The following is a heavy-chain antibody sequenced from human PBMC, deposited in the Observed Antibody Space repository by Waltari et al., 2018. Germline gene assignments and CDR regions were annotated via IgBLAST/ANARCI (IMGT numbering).Heavy chain of an antibody. CDR1: GFTFSGYW. Sequence: EVQLVESGGGLVQPGGSLRLSCAASGFTFSGYWMSGVRQAPGRGLEGVANIKQDGSEKYYVDSVKGRFTISRDNAKNSLYLQMNSLRAEDTAVYYCASEPLSSGWYGYWGQGTLVTVSS. CDR2: IKQDGSEK. D-gene: IGHD6-19*01. V-gene: IGHV3-7*01. CDR3: ASEPLSSGWYGY. J-gene: IGHJ4*02.